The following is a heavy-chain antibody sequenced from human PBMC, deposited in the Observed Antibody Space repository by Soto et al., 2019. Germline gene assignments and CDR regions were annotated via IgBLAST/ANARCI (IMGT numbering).Heavy chain of an antibody. Sequence: SGPTLVNPTQTLTLTCTFSGFSLSTSGMCVSWIRQPPGKALEWLTRIDWDDDKYYSTSLKTRLTISKDTSKNQVVLTMTNMDPVDTATYYYGSGSYSTSYYYYMDVWGKGTTVTVSS. V-gene: IGHV2-70*11. CDR3: GSGSYSTSYYYYMDV. CDR1: GFSLSTSGMC. D-gene: IGHD3-10*01. J-gene: IGHJ6*03. CDR2: IDWDDDK.